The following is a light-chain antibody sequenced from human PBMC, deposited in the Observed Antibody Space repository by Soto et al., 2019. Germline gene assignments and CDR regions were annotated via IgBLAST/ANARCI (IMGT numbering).Light chain of an antibody. Sequence: EIVLTQSPGTLSLSPGERATLSCMASQSVNSNYLAWYQQKPGQAPRLLIYGASNRATGIPDRFTGSGSGTDFTLTISRLEPEDFAVYYCQQCGGSPLYTFGQGTMLEIK. CDR1: QSVNSNY. CDR3: QQCGGSPLYT. J-gene: IGKJ2*01. CDR2: GAS. V-gene: IGKV3-20*01.